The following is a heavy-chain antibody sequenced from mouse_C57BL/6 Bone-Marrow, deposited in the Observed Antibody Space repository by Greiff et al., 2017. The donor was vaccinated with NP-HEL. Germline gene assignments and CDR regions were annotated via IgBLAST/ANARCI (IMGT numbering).Heavy chain of an antibody. V-gene: IGHV5-9*01. CDR3: ARAYFDY. Sequence: DVMLVESGGGLVKPGGSLKLSCAASGFTFSSYTMSWVRQTPEKRLEWVATISGGGGNTYYPDSVKGRFTISRDNAKNTLYLQMSSLRSEDTALYYCARAYFDYWGQGTTLTVSS. J-gene: IGHJ2*01. CDR1: GFTFSSYT. CDR2: ISGGGGNT.